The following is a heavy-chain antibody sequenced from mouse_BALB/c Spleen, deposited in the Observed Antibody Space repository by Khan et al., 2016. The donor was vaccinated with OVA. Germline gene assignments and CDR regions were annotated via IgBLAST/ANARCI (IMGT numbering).Heavy chain of an antibody. CDR1: GFAFSSYD. CDR3: ARQSDWEWAMEY. V-gene: IGHV5-12-1*01. CDR2: TRRGGGLT. D-gene: IGHD4-1*01. J-gene: IGHJ4*01. Sequence: EVELVESGGGLVKPGGSLNLACAASGFAFSSYDMSWVRQPPEQRLTWVAYTRRGGGLTSYADTLKGRFTLSRDNAKNTLYLQISSLYSDDSAMCYCARQSDWEWAMEYWDQGASVSVSS.